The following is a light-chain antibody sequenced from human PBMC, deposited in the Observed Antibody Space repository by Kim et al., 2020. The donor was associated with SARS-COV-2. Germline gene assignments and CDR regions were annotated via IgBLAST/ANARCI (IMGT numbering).Light chain of an antibody. CDR2: GAS. Sequence: SQWERATLSCRTSQSVISSSLAWYQQKPGQAPRLLIYGASSRATGIPYRFSGSGSGTDFTLTISRLEPEDFAVYYCQQYDNSPYPFGQGTKLEI. V-gene: IGKV3-20*01. CDR3: QQYDNSPYP. J-gene: IGKJ2*01. CDR1: QSVISSS.